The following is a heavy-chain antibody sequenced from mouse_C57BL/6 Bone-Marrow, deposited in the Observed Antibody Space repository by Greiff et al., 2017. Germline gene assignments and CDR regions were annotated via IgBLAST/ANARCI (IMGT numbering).Heavy chain of an antibody. CDR3: ARWGGRGYFDY. Sequence: VQLQQSGAELVRPGTSVKVSCKASGYAFTNYLIEWVKQRPGQGLEWIGVINPGSGGTNYNEKFKGKATLTADKSSSTAYMQLSSLTSEDSAVYVCARWGGRGYFDYWGQGATLTVFS. D-gene: IGHD3-3*01. CDR2: INPGSGGT. J-gene: IGHJ2*01. V-gene: IGHV1-54*01. CDR1: GYAFTNYL.